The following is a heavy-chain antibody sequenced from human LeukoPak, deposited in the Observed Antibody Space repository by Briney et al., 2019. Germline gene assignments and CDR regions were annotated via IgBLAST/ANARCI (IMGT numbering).Heavy chain of an antibody. CDR3: ARLHPGAAAGTGDWFDP. CDR2: IYYSGST. D-gene: IGHD6-13*01. Sequence: SETLSLTCTVSGGSISSYYWSWIRQPPGKGLEWIGYIYYSGSTNYNPSLKSRVTISVDTSKNQFSLKLSSVTAADTAVYYRARLHPGAAAGTGDWFDPWGQGTLVTVSS. V-gene: IGHV4-59*08. CDR1: GGSISSYY. J-gene: IGHJ5*02.